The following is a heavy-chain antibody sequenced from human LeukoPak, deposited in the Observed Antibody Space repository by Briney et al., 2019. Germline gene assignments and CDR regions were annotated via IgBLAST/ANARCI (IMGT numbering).Heavy chain of an antibody. D-gene: IGHD3-9*01. CDR1: GFTFDDYG. V-gene: IGHV3-20*04. J-gene: IGHJ5*02. CDR2: IDRNGDST. CDR3: ARGYDILTAHWFDP. Sequence: PGGSLRLSCAASGFTFDDYGMSWVRQAPGKGLEWVSGIDRNGDSTGYADSVEGRFTISRDNAKDSLYLQMNSLRAEDTAVYYCARGYDILTAHWFDPWGQGTLVTVSS.